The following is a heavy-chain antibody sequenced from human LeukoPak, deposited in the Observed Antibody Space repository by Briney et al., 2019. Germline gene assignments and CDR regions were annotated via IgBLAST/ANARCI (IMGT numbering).Heavy chain of an antibody. CDR1: GFTFSGYA. Sequence: HPGGSPRLSCAASGFTFSGYAMHWVRQAPGKGLEWVAVISYDGSNKYYADSVKGRFTISRDNSKNTLYLQMNSLRAEDTAVYYCARGSSSSHYYYGMDVWGQGTTVTVSS. CDR3: ARGSSSSHYYYGMDV. J-gene: IGHJ6*02. CDR2: ISYDGSNK. D-gene: IGHD6-6*01. V-gene: IGHV3-30-3*01.